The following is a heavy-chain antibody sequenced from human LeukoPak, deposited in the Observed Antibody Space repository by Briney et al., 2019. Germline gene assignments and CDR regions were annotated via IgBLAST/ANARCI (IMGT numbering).Heavy chain of an antibody. CDR1: GFTFSSYE. CDR2: ISSSGSTI. V-gene: IGHV3-48*03. D-gene: IGHD3-10*01. CDR3: ARDLNMVRGVILGNYYYYGMDV. J-gene: IGHJ6*04. Sequence: PGGSLRLSCAASGFTFSSYEMNWVRQAPGKGLEWVSYISSSGSTIYYADSVKGRFTISRDNAKNSLYLQMNSLRAEDTAVYYCARDLNMVRGVILGNYYYYGMDVWGKGTTVTVSS.